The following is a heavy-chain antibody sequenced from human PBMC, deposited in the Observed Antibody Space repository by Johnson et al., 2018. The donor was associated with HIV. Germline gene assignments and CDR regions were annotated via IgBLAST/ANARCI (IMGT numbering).Heavy chain of an antibody. V-gene: IGHV3-15*01. CDR2: IKSKTDGGTT. J-gene: IGHJ3*02. Sequence: MQLVESGGGLVKPGGSLRLSCAASGFTFSNAWMSWVRQAPGKGLEWVGRIKSKTDGGTTDYAAPVKGRFTISRDESKNTLYLQMNSLKTEDTAVYYCAKPITTRVAVPAYHSWGQGTWVTVSS. CDR3: AKPITTRVAVPAYHS. D-gene: IGHD3-22*01. CDR1: GFTFSNAW.